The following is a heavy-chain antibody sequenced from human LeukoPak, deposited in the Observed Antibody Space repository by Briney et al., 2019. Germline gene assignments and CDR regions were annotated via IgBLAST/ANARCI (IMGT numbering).Heavy chain of an antibody. V-gene: IGHV5-51*01. J-gene: IGHJ4*02. D-gene: IGHD3-22*01. Sequence: GESLKISCKGSGYSFTSYWIGWVRQMPGKGLEWMGIIYPGDSDTRYSPSFQGQVTISADKSISTAYPQWSSLKASDTAMYYCARLGWYYDSSGYYLDYWGQGTLVTVSS. CDR2: IYPGDSDT. CDR1: GYSFTSYW. CDR3: ARLGWYYDSSGYYLDY.